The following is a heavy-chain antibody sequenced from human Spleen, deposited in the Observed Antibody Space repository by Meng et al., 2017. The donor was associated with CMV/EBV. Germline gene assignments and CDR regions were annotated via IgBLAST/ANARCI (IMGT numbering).Heavy chain of an antibody. D-gene: IGHD2-2*01. CDR1: GFTFSDYY. V-gene: IGHV3-11*01. J-gene: IGHJ6*02. CDR2: ISSSGSTI. CDR3: ARVYCSSTSCYENYYYGMDV. Sequence: GESLKISCAASGFTFSDYYMSWIRQAPGKGLEWVSYISSSGSTIYYADSVKGRFTISRDNAKNSLYLQMNSLRAEDTAVYYCARVYCSSTSCYENYYYGMDVWGQGTTVTVSS.